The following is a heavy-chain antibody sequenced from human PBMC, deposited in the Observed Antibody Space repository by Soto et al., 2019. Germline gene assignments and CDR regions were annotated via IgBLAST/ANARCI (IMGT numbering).Heavy chain of an antibody. V-gene: IGHV1-18*01. CDR3: ARGGTAEADF. CDR2: ASPLSATT. CDR1: GYTFTGYG. D-gene: IGHD2-21*02. J-gene: IGHJ4*02. Sequence: QAQLVQSGAEVKEPGASVKVSCKASGYTFTGYGITWVRQAPGQGLEWMGWASPLSATTNYAPKFQGRVTMTTDTSTNMAYMELRSIRSDDTAVYYCARGGTAEADFWGQGTLVTVSS.